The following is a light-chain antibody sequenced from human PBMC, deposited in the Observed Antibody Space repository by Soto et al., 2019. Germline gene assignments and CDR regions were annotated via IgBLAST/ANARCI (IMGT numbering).Light chain of an antibody. V-gene: IGKV3D-20*02. CDR3: QQRSNWPRT. Sequence: EIVLTQSPATLSLSPGERATLSCRASQSVSSSYLAWYQQKPGQAPRLLFYDASTRATGIPARFSGSGSGTDFTLTISSLEPEDFAVYYCQQRSNWPRTFGQGNKVEIK. CDR1: QSVSSSY. J-gene: IGKJ1*01. CDR2: DAS.